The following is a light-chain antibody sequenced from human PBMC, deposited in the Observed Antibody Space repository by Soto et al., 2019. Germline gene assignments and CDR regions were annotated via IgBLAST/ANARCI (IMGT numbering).Light chain of an antibody. CDR1: QGIAPY. J-gene: IGKJ4*01. V-gene: IGKV1-27*01. Sequence: DVQMTQSPSSLSASVGDRVTITCRARQGIAPYLAWFQQKPGKVPKLLIYAASTLQSGVPSRVSGSGSGADFTLTISSLEPEDVGTYYCQKYNGAPLTFGGGTKVEIK. CDR2: AAS. CDR3: QKYNGAPLT.